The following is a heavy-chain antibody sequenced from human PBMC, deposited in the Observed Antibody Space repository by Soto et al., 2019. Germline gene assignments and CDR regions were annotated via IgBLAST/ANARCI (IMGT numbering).Heavy chain of an antibody. Sequence: ASVKVSCKASGYTFTSYGISWVRQAPGQGLEWMGWISAYNGNTNYAQKLQGRVTMTTDTSTSTAYMELRSLRSDDTAVYYCARVDEAYYYYGMDVWRQGTTVTV. D-gene: IGHD2-2*03. CDR3: ARVDEAYYYYGMDV. CDR1: GYTFTSYG. V-gene: IGHV1-18*01. J-gene: IGHJ6*02. CDR2: ISAYNGNT.